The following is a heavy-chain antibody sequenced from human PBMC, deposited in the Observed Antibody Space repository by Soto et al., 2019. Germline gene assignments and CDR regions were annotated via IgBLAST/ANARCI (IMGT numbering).Heavy chain of an antibody. CDR2: ISGSGGST. CDR3: AKDKNLQLRLRDWLAYYGMDV. J-gene: IGHJ6*01. V-gene: IGHV3-23*01. D-gene: IGHD5-18*01. CDR1: VFTFRSYA. Sequence: GSLRRCCAASVFTFRSYAMSGVRQALGKGMEWVSAISGSGGSTYYADSVKGRFTIYSDNSKNTLYLQMNSLRAEGTAVYYCAKDKNLQLRLRDWLAYYGMDVWGQGTTLTVAS.